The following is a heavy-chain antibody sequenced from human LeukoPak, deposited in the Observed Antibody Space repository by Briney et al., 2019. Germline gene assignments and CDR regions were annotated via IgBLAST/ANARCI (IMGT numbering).Heavy chain of an antibody. CDR2: ISSDGSDK. CDR3: ARDYPADY. J-gene: IGHJ4*02. V-gene: IGHV3-30-3*01. Sequence: XRSLRLSCAASGFTFSSYPIHWVRQAPGKGLDWVALISSDGSDKKYADSVKGRFTISRDNSKNTLYLQMHSLRVEDTAVYYCARDYPADYWGQGTLVTVSS. CDR1: GFTFSSYP.